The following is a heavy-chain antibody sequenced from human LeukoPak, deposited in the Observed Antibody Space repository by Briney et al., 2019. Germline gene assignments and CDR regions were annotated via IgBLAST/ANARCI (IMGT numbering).Heavy chain of an antibody. CDR2: ISGSGSST. CDR3: AKQETVRATYGMDV. D-gene: IGHD3-10*01. J-gene: IGHJ6*02. V-gene: IGHV3-23*01. Sequence: GGSLRLSCAASGFTFSGYAMSWVRQAPGKGLEWVSSISGSGSSTYYADSVKGRFTISRDNSKNTLYLQMNSLRAEDTAVYYCAKQETVRATYGMDVWGQGTTVTVSS. CDR1: GFTFSGYA.